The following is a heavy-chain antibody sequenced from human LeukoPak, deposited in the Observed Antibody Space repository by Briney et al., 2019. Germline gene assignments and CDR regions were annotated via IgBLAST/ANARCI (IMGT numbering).Heavy chain of an antibody. CDR3: AKERGDYGDHTGLDY. D-gene: IGHD4-17*01. V-gene: IGHV3-30*18. CDR1: GFTFSSYG. CDR2: ISYDGSNK. Sequence: PGGSLRLSCAASGFTFSSYGMHWVRQAPGKGLEWVAVISYDGSNKYYADSVKGRFTISRDNSKNTLYLQMNSLRAEDTAAYYCAKERGDYGDHTGLDYWGQGTLVTVSS. J-gene: IGHJ4*02.